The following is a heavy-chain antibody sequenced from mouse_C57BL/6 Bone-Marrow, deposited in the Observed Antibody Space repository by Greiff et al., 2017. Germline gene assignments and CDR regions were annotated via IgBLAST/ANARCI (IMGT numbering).Heavy chain of an antibody. CDR3: ARVYYYGSSLAMDY. Sequence: EVQLQQSVAELVRPGASVKLSCTASGFNIKNTYMHWVKQRPEQGLEWIGRIDPANGNTKYAPKFQGKATITAETPTNTASLQRSILTSEDTSIYYCARVYYYGSSLAMDYWGQGTSVTVSS. J-gene: IGHJ4*01. CDR2: IDPANGNT. CDR1: GFNIKNTY. V-gene: IGHV14-3*01. D-gene: IGHD1-1*01.